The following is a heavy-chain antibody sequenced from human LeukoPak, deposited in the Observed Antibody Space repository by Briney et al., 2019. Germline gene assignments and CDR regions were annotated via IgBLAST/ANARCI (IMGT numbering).Heavy chain of an antibody. CDR3: AKDEDSGSYRPSGAMDV. D-gene: IGHD1-26*01. V-gene: IGHV3-7*03. J-gene: IGHJ6*02. Sequence: GGSLRLSCAASGFTFSSYWMSWVRQAPGKGLEWVANIKQDGSEKYYVDSVKGRFTISRDNSKNTLYLQMNSLRAEDTAIYYCAKDEDSGSYRPSGAMDVWGQGTTVTVSS. CDR2: IKQDGSEK. CDR1: GFTFSSYW.